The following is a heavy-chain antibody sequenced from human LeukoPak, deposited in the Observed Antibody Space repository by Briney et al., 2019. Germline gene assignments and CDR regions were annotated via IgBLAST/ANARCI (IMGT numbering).Heavy chain of an antibody. CDR3: ARAAESSSTSFVRGNFDY. J-gene: IGHJ4*02. CDR2: INPSGGST. CDR1: GYTFTSYY. D-gene: IGHD2-2*01. V-gene: IGHV1-46*03. Sequence: ASVKVSCKASGYTFTSYYMHWVRQAPGQGLEWMGIINPSGGSTSYAQKFQGRVTMTRDTSTSTVYMELSSLRSEDTAVYYCARAAESSSTSFVRGNFDYWGQGTLVTVSS.